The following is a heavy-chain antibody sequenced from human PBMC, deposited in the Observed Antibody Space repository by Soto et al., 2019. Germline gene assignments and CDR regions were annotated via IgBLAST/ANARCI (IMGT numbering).Heavy chain of an antibody. V-gene: IGHV1-3*01. CDR2: INAGNGNT. Sequence: ASVKVSCKASGYTFTSYAMHWVRQAPGQRLEWMGWINAGNGNTKYSQKFQGRVTITRDTSASTAYMELGSLRSEDTAVYYCARADLGYCSSTSCYNWFDPRGQGTLCTVSS. J-gene: IGHJ5*02. CDR3: ARADLGYCSSTSCYNWFDP. CDR1: GYTFTSYA. D-gene: IGHD2-2*01.